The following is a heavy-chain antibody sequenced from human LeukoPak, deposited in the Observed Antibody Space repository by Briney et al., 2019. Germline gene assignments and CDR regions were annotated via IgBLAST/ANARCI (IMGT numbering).Heavy chain of an antibody. D-gene: IGHD2-2*01. CDR1: GFTFSSYA. V-gene: IGHV3-23*01. Sequence: GGSLRLSCAASGFTFSSYAMSWVRQAPGKGLEWVSAISGSGGSTCYADSVKGRFTISRDNSKNTLYLQMNSLRAEDTAVYYCAKDLDCSSTSCYPDYWGKGTLVTVSS. CDR3: AKDLDCSSTSCYPDY. CDR2: ISGSGGST. J-gene: IGHJ4*02.